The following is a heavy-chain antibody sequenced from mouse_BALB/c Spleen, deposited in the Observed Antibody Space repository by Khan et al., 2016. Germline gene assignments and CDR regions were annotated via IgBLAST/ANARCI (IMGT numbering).Heavy chain of an antibody. CDR2: INPDSNTI. J-gene: IGHJ4*01. CDR3: ARLGYYGTMDY. Sequence: VKLLESGGGLVQPGGSLKLSRAASGFDFSRYWMSWVRQAPGKGLEWIGEINPDSNTINYTPSLKDKFIISRDNAKNTLYLQMSKVRSEDTALYYCARLGYYGTMDYWGQGTSVTVSS. D-gene: IGHD1-1*01. CDR1: GFDFSRYW. V-gene: IGHV4-1*02.